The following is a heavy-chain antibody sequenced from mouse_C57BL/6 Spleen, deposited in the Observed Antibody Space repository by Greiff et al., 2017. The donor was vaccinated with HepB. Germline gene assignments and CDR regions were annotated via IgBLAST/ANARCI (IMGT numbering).Heavy chain of an antibody. CDR1: GFSLTSYG. D-gene: IGHD1-1*01. J-gene: IGHJ1*03. V-gene: IGHV2-9*01. CDR3: AKRNGGYYGSSYGYFDV. Sequence: VQLKESGPGLVAPSQSLSITCTVSGFSLTSYGVDWVRQPPGKGLEWLGVIWGGGSTNYNSALMSRLSISKDNSKSQVFLKMNSLQTDDTAMYYCAKRNGGYYGSSYGYFDVWGTGTTVTVSS. CDR2: IWGGGST.